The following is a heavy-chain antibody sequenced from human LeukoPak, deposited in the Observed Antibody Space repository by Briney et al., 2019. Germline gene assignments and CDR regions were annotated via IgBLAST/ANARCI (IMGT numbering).Heavy chain of an antibody. D-gene: IGHD1-26*01. CDR2: IKSKTDGGTT. J-gene: IGHJ4*02. CDR1: GFTFGDAW. V-gene: IGHV3-15*01. Sequence: GGSLRLSCAASGFTFGDAWMSWVRQAPGKGLEWVGRIKSKTDGGTTDYAAPVKGRSTISRDDSKNTLYLQMNSLKTEDTAVYYCTTSSRRATDYRGQGTLVTVSS. CDR3: TTSSRRATDY.